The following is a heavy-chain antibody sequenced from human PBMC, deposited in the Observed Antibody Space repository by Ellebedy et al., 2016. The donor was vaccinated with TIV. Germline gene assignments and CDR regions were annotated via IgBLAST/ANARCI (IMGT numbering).Heavy chain of an antibody. Sequence: AASVKVSCKTSGYTFSRHGLNWVRQAPGQGLEWMGWISTYSGNTKYAQKFQGRVTMTTDTSTGTAYMELRGLTSDDTAVYYCAREADSDALDIWGQGTMGIVSS. J-gene: IGHJ3*02. CDR3: AREADSDALDI. V-gene: IGHV1-18*01. CDR1: GYTFSRHG. CDR2: ISTYSGNT. D-gene: IGHD2-15*01.